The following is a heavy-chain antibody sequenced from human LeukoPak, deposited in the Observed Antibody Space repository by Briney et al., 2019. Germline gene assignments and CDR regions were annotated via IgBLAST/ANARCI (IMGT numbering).Heavy chain of an antibody. Sequence: SETLSLTCAVSGGSISTYYWSWIRQPPGEGLEWIGYIYKSGSTNYNPSLKSRVTISVDTSKNQFSLRVNSVTAADTAVYYCARSDSSGWYDSPLKYWGQGTLVTVSS. D-gene: IGHD6-19*01. CDR1: GGSISTYY. V-gene: IGHV4-59*01. CDR3: ARSDSSGWYDSPLKY. J-gene: IGHJ4*02. CDR2: IYKSGST.